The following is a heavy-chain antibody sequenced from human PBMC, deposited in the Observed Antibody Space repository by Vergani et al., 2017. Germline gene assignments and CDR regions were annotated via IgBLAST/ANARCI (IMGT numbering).Heavy chain of an antibody. D-gene: IGHD3-22*01. Sequence: QVQLQQWGAGLLKPSETLSLTCAVYGGSFSGYYWSWIRQPPGKGLEWMGEINHSGSNKYNPSLKSRVTISVDTSKNYFDLTLSSVTAADTAVYYCARELYLYDDSSGYRVGFYGMDVWGQGTTVTGSS. CDR1: GGSFSGYY. J-gene: IGHJ6*02. CDR3: ARELYLYDDSSGYRVGFYGMDV. CDR2: INHSGSN. V-gene: IGHV4-34*01.